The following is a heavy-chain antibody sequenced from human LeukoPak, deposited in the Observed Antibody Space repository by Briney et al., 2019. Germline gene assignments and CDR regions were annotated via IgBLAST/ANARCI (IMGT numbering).Heavy chain of an antibody. CDR2: ISYDGSNK. V-gene: IGHV3-30*18. CDR1: GFAFSSYG. J-gene: IGHJ4*02. D-gene: IGHD1-26*01. CDR3: AKSGNRVGATYYFDY. Sequence: GGSLRLSCAASGFAFSSYGMHWVRQAPGKGLEWVAVISYDGSNKYYADSVKGRFTISRDNSKNTLYLQMNSLRAEDTAVYYCAKSGNRVGATYYFDYWGQGTLVTVSS.